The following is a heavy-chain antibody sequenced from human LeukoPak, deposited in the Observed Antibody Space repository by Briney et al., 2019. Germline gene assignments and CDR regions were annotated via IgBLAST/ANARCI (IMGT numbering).Heavy chain of an antibody. CDR3: ASDYYGSGRYYYMDV. CDR2: INRGGST. D-gene: IGHD3-10*01. J-gene: IGHJ6*03. V-gene: IGHV4-34*01. CDR1: GGSFSGYF. Sequence: SETLSLTCAVYGGSFSGYFWSWIRQPPGKGLEWIGEINRGGSTNYNPSLKSRVTISVDTSKNQFSLKLSSVTAADTAVYYCASDYYGSGRYYYMDVWGKGTTVTISS.